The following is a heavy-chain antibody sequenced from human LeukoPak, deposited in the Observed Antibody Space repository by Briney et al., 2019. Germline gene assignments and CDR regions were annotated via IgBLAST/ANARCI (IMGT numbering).Heavy chain of an antibody. CDR1: GYAISSDHY. D-gene: IGHD3-22*01. Sequence: SETLSLTCTVSGYAISSDHYWGWIRQPPGKGLEWIGAIYHDGTPYYSPSLRSRVTISLDTSKNQFSLKLSSVTAADTAVYYCARTSYYYDSREGRGGWDWFDPWGQGTLVTVSS. CDR3: ARTSYYYDSREGRGGWDWFDP. V-gene: IGHV4-38-2*02. J-gene: IGHJ5*02. CDR2: IYHDGTP.